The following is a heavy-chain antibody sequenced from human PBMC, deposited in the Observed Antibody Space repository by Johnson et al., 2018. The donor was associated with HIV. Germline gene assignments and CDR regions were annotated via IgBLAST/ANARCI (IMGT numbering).Heavy chain of an antibody. Sequence: VQLVESGGVVVQPGGSLRLSCAASGFTFDDYAMHWVRQAPGKGLEWVSLISWDGGSTYYADSVKGRFTISRDNSKNTLYLQMNSLRAEDTAVYYCARDLDRSAFDIWGQGTMVTVSS. CDR1: GFTFDDYA. D-gene: IGHD2-2*03. CDR2: ISWDGGST. V-gene: IGHV3-43D*04. J-gene: IGHJ3*02. CDR3: ARDLDRSAFDI.